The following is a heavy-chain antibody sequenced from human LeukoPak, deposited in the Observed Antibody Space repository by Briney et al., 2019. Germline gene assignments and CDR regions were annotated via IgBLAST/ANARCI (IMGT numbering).Heavy chain of an antibody. D-gene: IGHD3-3*01. V-gene: IGHV4-59*12. CDR3: ARGRRRFYDFWSGYYRDYGMDV. Sequence: PSETLSLTCTVSGGSISSYYWSWIRQPPGKGLEWIGYIYYSGSTNYNPSLKSRVTISVDTSKNQFSLKLSSVTAADTAVYYCARGRRRFYDFWSGYYRDYGMDVWGQGTTVTVSS. CDR2: IYYSGST. CDR1: GGSISSYY. J-gene: IGHJ6*02.